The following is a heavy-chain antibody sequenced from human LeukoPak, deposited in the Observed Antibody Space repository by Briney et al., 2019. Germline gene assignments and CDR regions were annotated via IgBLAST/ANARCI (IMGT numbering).Heavy chain of an antibody. J-gene: IGHJ6*02. D-gene: IGHD3/OR15-3a*01. V-gene: IGHV3-23*01. CDR1: GFTFSSYA. CDR2: ISGSGGST. CDR3: AKDDFALYYYYGMDV. Sequence: GGSLRHSCAASGFTFSSYAMSWVRQAPGKGLEWVSAISGSGGSTYYADSVKGRFTISRDNSKNTLYLQMNSLRAEDTAVYYCAKDDFALYYYYGMDVWGQGTTVTVSS.